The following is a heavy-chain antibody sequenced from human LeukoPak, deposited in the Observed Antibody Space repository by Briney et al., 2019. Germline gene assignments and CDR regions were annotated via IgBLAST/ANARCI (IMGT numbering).Heavy chain of an antibody. CDR2: IHHDGRI. CDR1: GGSIDSTNW. J-gene: IGHJ4*02. D-gene: IGHD3-3*01. CDR3: ARSTIFGVVIPDY. Sequence: SETLSLTCDVSGGSIDSTNWWNWVRQPPGKGLEWIGEIHHDGRINYNPSLKSRVTLSVDKSKNQFSLRLNSVTAADTAVYYCARSTIFGVVIPDYWGQGTLVTVSS. V-gene: IGHV4/OR15-8*01.